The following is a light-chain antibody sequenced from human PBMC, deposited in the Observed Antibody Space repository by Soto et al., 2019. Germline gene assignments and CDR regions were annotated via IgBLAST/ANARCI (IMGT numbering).Light chain of an antibody. CDR2: DVN. CDR3: SSYSGTYSVV. CDR1: SSDVGTYNH. J-gene: IGLJ2*01. V-gene: IGLV2-11*01. Sequence: QSALTQPRSVSGSPGQSVTISCTGTSSDVGTYNHVSWYQQHPGKAPKVMIYDVNKRSSTVPDRFSGSKSGNTASLTISGLQAEDEADYYCSSYSGTYSVVFCGGTKLTVL.